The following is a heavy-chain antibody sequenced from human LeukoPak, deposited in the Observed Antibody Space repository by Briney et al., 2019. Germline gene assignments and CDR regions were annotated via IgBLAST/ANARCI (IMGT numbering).Heavy chain of an antibody. Sequence: GGSLRLSCAASGFTFSIYGMSWVRQAPGRGLEWVSAMSGSGGSTYYADSVKGRFTISRDNSKNTLYLQMNSLRAEDTAVYYCARSLGWAAAASFDYWGQGTLVTVSS. CDR3: ARSLGWAAAASFDY. V-gene: IGHV3-23*01. CDR1: GFTFSIYG. J-gene: IGHJ4*02. D-gene: IGHD6-13*01. CDR2: MSGSGGST.